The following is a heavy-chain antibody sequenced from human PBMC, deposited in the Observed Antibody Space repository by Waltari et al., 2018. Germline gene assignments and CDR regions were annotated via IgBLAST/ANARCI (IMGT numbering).Heavy chain of an antibody. CDR2: IKGDRSTT. D-gene: IGHD1-26*01. Sequence: EVQLVESGGGLVQPGGSLRLSCAASGFTFSSYWMHWVRQAPGKGLVWVSNIKGDRSTTSYAESVKGRFTISRDNAKNTLYLQMNSRRVEDTAVYYCVRFSGGYWGQGALVTVSS. CDR3: VRFSGGY. J-gene: IGHJ4*02. V-gene: IGHV3-74*01. CDR1: GFTFSSYW.